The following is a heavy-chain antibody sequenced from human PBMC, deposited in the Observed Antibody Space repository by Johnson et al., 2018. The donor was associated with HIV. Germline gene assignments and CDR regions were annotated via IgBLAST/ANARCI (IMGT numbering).Heavy chain of an antibody. D-gene: IGHD1-1*01. J-gene: IGHJ3*02. CDR1: GFTFSSYA. V-gene: IGHV3-30*04. CDR2: ISYDGSNK. CDR3: ARGFLTGTPSDAFDI. Sequence: QVQLVESGGGVVQPGRSLRLSCAASGFTFSSYAMHWVRQAPGKGLEWVAVISYDGSNKYYADSVKGRFTISRDNSKNTLYLQMNSLRAEDTAVYYCARGFLTGTPSDAFDIWGQGTMVTVSS.